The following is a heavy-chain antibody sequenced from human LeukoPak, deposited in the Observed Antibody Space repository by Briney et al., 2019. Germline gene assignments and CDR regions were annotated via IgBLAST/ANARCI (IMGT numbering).Heavy chain of an antibody. J-gene: IGHJ4*02. Sequence: KPGGSLRLSCAASGFTFSSYSMNWVRQAPGKGLEWVSSISSSSSYIYYADSVKGRFTISRDNAKNSLYLQMNSLRAGDTAVYYCAREDGETKSFDYWGQGTLVTVSS. CDR3: AREDGETKSFDY. CDR1: GFTFSSYS. CDR2: ISSSSSYI. V-gene: IGHV3-21*01. D-gene: IGHD3-10*01.